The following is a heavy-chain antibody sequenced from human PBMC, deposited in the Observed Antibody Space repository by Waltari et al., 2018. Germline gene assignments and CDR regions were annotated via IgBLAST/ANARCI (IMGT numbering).Heavy chain of an antibody. D-gene: IGHD6-6*01. CDR1: GGTFSSYA. J-gene: IGHJ3*02. CDR3: ARDGDYSSSRGAFDI. Sequence: QVQLVQSGAEVKKPGSSVKVSCKASGGTFSSYAISWVRQAPGQGLEWMGGIIPSFGTANDAQNFQGRVTITTDESTSTAYMELSSLRSEDTAVYYCARDGDYSSSRGAFDIWGQGTMVTVSS. CDR2: IIPSFGTA. V-gene: IGHV1-69*05.